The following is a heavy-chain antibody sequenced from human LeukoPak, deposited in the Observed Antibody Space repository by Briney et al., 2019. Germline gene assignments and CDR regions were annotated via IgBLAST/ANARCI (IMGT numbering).Heavy chain of an antibody. D-gene: IGHD3-22*01. CDR3: TTDLSPPKFYDSSGYRTDY. CDR1: GFTFSSYA. Sequence: GGSLRLSCAASGFTFSSYAMSWVRQAPGKGLEWVSAISGSGGSTYYADSVKGRFTISRDNSKNTLYLQMSSLKTEDTAVYYCTTDLSPPKFYDSSGYRTDYWGQGTLVTVSS. V-gene: IGHV3-23*01. J-gene: IGHJ4*02. CDR2: ISGSGGST.